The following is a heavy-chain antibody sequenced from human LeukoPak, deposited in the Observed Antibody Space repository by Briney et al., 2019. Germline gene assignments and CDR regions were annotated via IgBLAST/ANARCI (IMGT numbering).Heavy chain of an antibody. CDR1: GGSFSGYY. V-gene: IGHV4-34*01. Sequence: PSETLSLTCAVYGGSFSGYYWSWIRQPPGKGLEWIGEINHSGSTNYNPSLKSRVTISVDTSKNQFSLKLSSVTAADTAVYYCARHSRWSGNWFDPWGQGTPVTVSS. J-gene: IGHJ5*02. CDR3: ARHSRWSGNWFDP. D-gene: IGHD3-22*01. CDR2: INHSGST.